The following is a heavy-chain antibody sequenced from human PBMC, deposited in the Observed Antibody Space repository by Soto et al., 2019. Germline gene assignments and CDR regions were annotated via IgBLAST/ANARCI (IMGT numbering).Heavy chain of an antibody. CDR2: IYYSGSA. CDR3: ARLHCNSPNCVPLDP. V-gene: IGHV4-39*01. Sequence: LEILSLTCTVSGGSISSVSYYWGWIRQPPGKGLEWIGSIYYSGSAYYSPSLKSRVTMSVDTSKNQLSLKLSSVTAADTAVYYCARLHCNSPNCVPLDPWGQGTLVTVSS. J-gene: IGHJ5*02. D-gene: IGHD2-2*01. CDR1: GGSISSVSYY.